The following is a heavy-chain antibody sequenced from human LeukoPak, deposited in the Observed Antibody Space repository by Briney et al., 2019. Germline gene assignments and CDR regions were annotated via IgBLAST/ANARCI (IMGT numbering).Heavy chain of an antibody. CDR3: ARAPRVPDYYYYYMDV. CDR2: INWNGGST. V-gene: IGHV3-20*04. J-gene: IGHJ6*03. CDR1: GFTFDDYG. Sequence: GGSLRLSCAASGFTFDDYGMSWVRQAPGKGLEWVSGINWNGGSTGYADSVKGRFTISRDNAKNSLYLQMNSLRAEDTALYYCARAPRVPDYYYYYMDVWGKGTTVTVSS.